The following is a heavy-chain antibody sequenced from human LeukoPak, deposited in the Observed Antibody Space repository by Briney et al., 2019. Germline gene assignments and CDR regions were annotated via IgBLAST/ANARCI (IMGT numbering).Heavy chain of an antibody. Sequence: ASVKVSCKASGGTFSSYAISWVRQAPGQGLEWMGGIIPIFGTANYAQKFQGRVTITADESTSTAYMELSSLRSEDTAVYYCARLTYYYGSGNYFYSDYWGQGTLVTVSS. CDR2: IIPIFGTA. V-gene: IGHV1-69*13. CDR3: ARLTYYYGSGNYFYSDY. CDR1: GGTFSSYA. D-gene: IGHD3-10*01. J-gene: IGHJ4*02.